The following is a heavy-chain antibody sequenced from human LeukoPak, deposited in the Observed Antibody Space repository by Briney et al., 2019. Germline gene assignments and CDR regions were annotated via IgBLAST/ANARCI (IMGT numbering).Heavy chain of an antibody. CDR1: GYTFTSYY. J-gene: IGHJ4*02. D-gene: IGHD3-22*01. V-gene: IGHV1-46*01. Sequence: ASVKVSCKASGYTFTSYYMHLVRQAPGQGLEWMGIINPSGGSTSYAQKFQGRVTMTRDTSTSTVYMELSSLRSEDTAVYYCARGAIDDSSGYMYYFDYWGQGTLVTVSS. CDR3: ARGAIDDSSGYMYYFDY. CDR2: INPSGGST.